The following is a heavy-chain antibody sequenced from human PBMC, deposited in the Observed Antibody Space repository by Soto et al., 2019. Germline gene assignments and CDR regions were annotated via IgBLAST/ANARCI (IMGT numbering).Heavy chain of an antibody. CDR3: AAGDSSGYYGG. V-gene: IGHV1-58*01. Sequence: SVKVSCKASGFTFTSSSVQWVRQARGQRLEWIGWITVGTGNTNYAQKFQERVTITGDMSTSTAYMELSNLRSEDTAVYYCAAGDSSGYYGGWGQGTQVTVSS. CDR2: ITVGTGNT. D-gene: IGHD3-22*01. J-gene: IGHJ4*02. CDR1: GFTFTSSS.